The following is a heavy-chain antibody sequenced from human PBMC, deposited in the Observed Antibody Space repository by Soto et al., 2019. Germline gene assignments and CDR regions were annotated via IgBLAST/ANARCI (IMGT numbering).Heavy chain of an antibody. CDR1: GFTFSSYS. CDR3: ARAVYCSGGSCYGNDY. Sequence: PGGSLRLSCASSGFTFSSYSMNWVRQAPGKGLEWVSYISSTSSTIYYADSVKGRFTISRDNAKNSLYLQMNSLRAEDTAAYYCARAVYCSGGSCYGNDYWGQGTLVTVSS. J-gene: IGHJ4*02. V-gene: IGHV3-48*01. CDR2: ISSTSSTI. D-gene: IGHD2-15*01.